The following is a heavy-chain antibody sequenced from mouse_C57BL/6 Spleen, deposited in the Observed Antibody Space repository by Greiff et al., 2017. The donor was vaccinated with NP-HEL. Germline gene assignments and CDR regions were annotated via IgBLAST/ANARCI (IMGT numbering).Heavy chain of an antibody. CDR1: GYTFTTYP. J-gene: IGHJ4*01. V-gene: IGHV1-47*01. CDR2: FHPYNDDT. D-gene: IGHD1-1*01. CDR3: ARSCYYGSNYYYAMDY. Sequence: VKLQESGAELVKPGASVKMSCKASGYTFTTYPIEWMKQNHGKSLEWIGNFHPYNDDTKYNEKFKGKATLTVEKSSSTVYLELSRLTSDDSAVYYCARSCYYGSNYYYAMDYWGQGTSVTVAS.